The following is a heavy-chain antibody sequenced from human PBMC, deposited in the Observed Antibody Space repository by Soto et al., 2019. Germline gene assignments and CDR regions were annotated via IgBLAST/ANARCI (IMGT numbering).Heavy chain of an antibody. CDR3: ATTVVPAAIFDY. D-gene: IGHD2-2*01. CDR1: VFTFSSYA. V-gene: IGHV3-23*01. CDR2: ISGSGGST. Sequence: HPWGPLRLSGAASVFTFSSYAMSWVRQAPGKGLEWVSAISGSGGSTYYADSVKGRFTISRDNSKNTLYLQMNSLRAEDTAVYYCATTVVPAAIFDYWGQGTLVTVSS. J-gene: IGHJ4*02.